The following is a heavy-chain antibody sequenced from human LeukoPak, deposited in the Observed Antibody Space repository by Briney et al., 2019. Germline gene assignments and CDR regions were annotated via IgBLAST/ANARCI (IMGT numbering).Heavy chain of an antibody. CDR2: IYTSGST. J-gene: IGHJ5*02. Sequence: PSETLSLTCTVSGGSISSYYWSWIRQPAGKGLEWIGRIYTSGSTNYNPSLKSRVTMSVDTSKNQFSLKLSSVTAADTAVYYCARDVRCSSTSCYRSIGWFDPWGQGTLVTVSS. CDR3: ARDVRCSSTSCYRSIGWFDP. V-gene: IGHV4-4*07. CDR1: GGSISSYY. D-gene: IGHD2-2*01.